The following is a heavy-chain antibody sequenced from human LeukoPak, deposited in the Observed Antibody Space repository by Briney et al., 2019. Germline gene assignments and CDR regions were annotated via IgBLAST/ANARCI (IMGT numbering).Heavy chain of an antibody. Sequence: GGSLRLSCSASGFAFSRNAMHWVRQAPGKGLEYVSGISSNGGRTHYADSVKGRFTISRDNSKNTLYLQMSSLRPEDTAVCYCASTYDYDRTGYYPFDYWGQGTLVTVPS. CDR3: ASTYDYDRTGYYPFDY. V-gene: IGHV3-64D*09. D-gene: IGHD3-22*01. J-gene: IGHJ4*02. CDR1: GFAFSRNA. CDR2: ISSNGGRT.